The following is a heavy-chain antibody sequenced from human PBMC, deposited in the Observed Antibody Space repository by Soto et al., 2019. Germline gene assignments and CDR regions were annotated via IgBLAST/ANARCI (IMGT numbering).Heavy chain of an antibody. D-gene: IGHD3-3*01. V-gene: IGHV4-34*01. J-gene: IGHJ6*02. CDR2: INHSGST. CDR3: ARGSRFLGSHYYYYGMDV. CDR1: GGSFSGYY. Sequence: SETLSLTCAAYGGSFSGYYWSWIRQPPGKGLEWIGEINHSGSTNYNPSLKSRVTISVDTSKNQFSLKLSSVTAADTAVYYCARGSRFLGSHYYYYGMDVWGQGTTVT.